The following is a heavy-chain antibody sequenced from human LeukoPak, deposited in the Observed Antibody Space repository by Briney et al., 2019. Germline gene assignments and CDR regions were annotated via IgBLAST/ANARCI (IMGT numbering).Heavy chain of an antibody. CDR2: ISYDGSNK. CDR1: GFTFSSYG. J-gene: IGHJ4*02. CDR3: AKDHGSGSYFDY. V-gene: IGHV3-30*18. D-gene: IGHD3-10*01. Sequence: PGRSLRLSCAASGFTFSSYGMHWVRQAPGKGLEWAAVISYDGSNKYYADSVKGRFTISRDNSKNTLYLQMNSLRAEDTAVYYCAKDHGSGSYFDYWGQGTLVTVSS.